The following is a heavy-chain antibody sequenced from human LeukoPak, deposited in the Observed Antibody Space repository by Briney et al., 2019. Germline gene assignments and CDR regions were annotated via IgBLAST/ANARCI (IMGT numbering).Heavy chain of an antibody. D-gene: IGHD3-22*01. V-gene: IGHV3-21*01. Sequence: GGSLRLSCAASGFTFSSYSMNWVRQAPGKGLEWVSSISSSSSYIYYADSVKGRFTISRDNAKNSLYLQMNSLRAEDTAVYYCARETYYYDSSGYLPHPFDYWGQETLVTVSS. J-gene: IGHJ4*02. CDR1: GFTFSSYS. CDR3: ARETYYYDSSGYLPHPFDY. CDR2: ISSSSSYI.